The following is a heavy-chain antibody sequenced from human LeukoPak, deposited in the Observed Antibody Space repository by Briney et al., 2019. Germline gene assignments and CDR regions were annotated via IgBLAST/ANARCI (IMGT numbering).Heavy chain of an antibody. D-gene: IGHD3-22*01. Sequence: GGSLRLSCAASGFTFNSYGMHWVRQAPGKGLEWVADIWRDGSNKHYADSVKGRFTISRDNSKNTGYLEMNSLRADDTAVYYCARDPYYNDRGGYYSAPLLDWGQGTLVTVSS. CDR3: ARDPYYNDRGGYYSAPLLD. CDR1: GFTFNSYG. V-gene: IGHV3-33*01. CDR2: IWRDGSNK. J-gene: IGHJ4*02.